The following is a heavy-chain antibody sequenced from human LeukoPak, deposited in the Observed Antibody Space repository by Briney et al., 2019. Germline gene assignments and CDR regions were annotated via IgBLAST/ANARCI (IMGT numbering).Heavy chain of an antibody. CDR1: GFTFSSYW. J-gene: IGHJ4*02. D-gene: IGHD3-3*01. Sequence: GGSLRLSCAASGFTFSSYWMHWVRQAPGKGLVWVSRINSDGSSTSYADSVKGRFTISRDNAKNTLYLQMNSLRAEDTAVNYCASDSAGITIFGVAPHDYWGQGTLVTVSS. CDR2: INSDGSST. V-gene: IGHV3-74*01. CDR3: ASDSAGITIFGVAPHDY.